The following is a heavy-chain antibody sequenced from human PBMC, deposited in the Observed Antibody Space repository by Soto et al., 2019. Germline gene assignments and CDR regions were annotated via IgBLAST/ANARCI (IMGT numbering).Heavy chain of an antibody. V-gene: IGHV3-74*01. CDR1: GFTFSSYW. J-gene: IGHJ5*02. CDR3: ARGRSSSSWYNGGWFDP. Sequence: EVQLVESGGGLVQPGGSLRLSCAASGFTFSSYWMHWVRQAPGKGLVWVAHIDTDGSSTSYADSVKGRFTISRDNAKNTLYLQMNSLRAEDTAVYYCARGRSSSSWYNGGWFDPWGQGTLVTVSS. D-gene: IGHD6-13*01. CDR2: IDTDGSST.